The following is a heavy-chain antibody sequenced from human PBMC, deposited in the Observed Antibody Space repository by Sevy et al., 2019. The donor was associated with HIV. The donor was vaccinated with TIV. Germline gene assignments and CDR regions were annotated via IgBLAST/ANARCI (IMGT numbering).Heavy chain of an antibody. D-gene: IGHD2-2*01. CDR2: ISSRGSTI. Sequence: GGSLRLSCAASGFIFSDFYMSWVRQAPGKGLEWISYISSRGSTIYYADSVKGRFTISRDNAKNSLYLQMNSLTAEDTAVYYCARDHVVVEPLANYGMDVWCQGTTVTVSS. V-gene: IGHV3-11*01. J-gene: IGHJ6*02. CDR3: ARDHVVVEPLANYGMDV. CDR1: GFIFSDFY.